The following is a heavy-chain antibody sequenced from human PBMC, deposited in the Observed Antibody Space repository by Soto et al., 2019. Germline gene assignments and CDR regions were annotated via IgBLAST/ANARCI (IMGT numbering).Heavy chain of an antibody. CDR3: AREKKVYYYGSGSYDY. Sequence: LSLTCAISGDSVSSNSAAWNWIRQSPSRGLEWLGRTYYRSKWYNDYAVSVKSRITINPDTSKNQFSLQLNSVTPEDTAVYYCAREKKVYYYGSGSYDYWGQGTLVTVSS. CDR2: TYYRSKWYN. CDR1: GDSVSSNSAA. V-gene: IGHV6-1*01. D-gene: IGHD3-10*01. J-gene: IGHJ4*02.